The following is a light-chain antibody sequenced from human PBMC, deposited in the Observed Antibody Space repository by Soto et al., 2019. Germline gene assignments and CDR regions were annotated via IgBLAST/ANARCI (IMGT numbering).Light chain of an antibody. CDR3: QQYYSTPYT. J-gene: IGKJ2*01. Sequence: DIVMTQSPDFLAVSLGERATINCKSSQSVLYSSNNKNYLACYQQKPGQPPKLLIYWASTRESGVPDRFSCSGSGTDFTLTISSLQAEDVAVYYCQQYYSTPYTFGQGTKLEIK. CDR2: WAS. V-gene: IGKV4-1*01. CDR1: QSVLYSSNNKNY.